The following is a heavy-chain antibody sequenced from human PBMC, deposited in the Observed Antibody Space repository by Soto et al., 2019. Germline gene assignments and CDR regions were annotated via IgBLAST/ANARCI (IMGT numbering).Heavy chain of an antibody. V-gene: IGHV1-69*12. CDR1: GGTFSSYA. CDR3: AREVAAAGKDYYGMDV. J-gene: IGHJ6*02. D-gene: IGHD6-13*01. CDR2: IIPIFGTA. Sequence: QVQLVQSGAEVKKPGSSVKVSCKASGGTFSSYAISWVRQAPGHGLEWMGGIIPIFGTANYAQKFQGRVTITADESTSTDYMELSSLRSEDTAVYYCAREVAAAGKDYYGMDVCGQGTTVNVSS.